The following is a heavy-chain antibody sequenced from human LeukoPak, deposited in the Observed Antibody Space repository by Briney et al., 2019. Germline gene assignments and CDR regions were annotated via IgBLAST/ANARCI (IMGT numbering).Heavy chain of an antibody. V-gene: IGHV3-7*01. CDR1: GFTFSNYW. D-gene: IGHD1-14*01. J-gene: IGHJ3*01. CDR2: IKEDGSEE. CDR3: ARDCLPENPYDAFNL. Sequence: PGGSLRLPCAASGFTFSNYWMTWVRQAPGKGLECVANIKEDGSEEYYVGSVKGRFSISRDNAKNSLHLQMDSLRAEDTALYFCARDCLPENPYDAFNLWGKGTMVTVSS.